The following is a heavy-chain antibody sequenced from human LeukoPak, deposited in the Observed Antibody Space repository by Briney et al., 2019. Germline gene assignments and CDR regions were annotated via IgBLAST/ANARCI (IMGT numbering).Heavy chain of an antibody. CDR1: GYTFTSYY. CDR2: INPSGGST. D-gene: IGHD1-26*01. Sequence: GASVKVSCKASGYTFTSYYMHWVRQAPGQGLEWMGIINPSGGSTSYAQKFQGRVTMTRDTSTSTVYMELSSLRSEGTAVYYCARDTRSGSYYSGMDVWGQGTTVTVSS. CDR3: ARDTRSGSYYSGMDV. J-gene: IGHJ6*02. V-gene: IGHV1-46*01.